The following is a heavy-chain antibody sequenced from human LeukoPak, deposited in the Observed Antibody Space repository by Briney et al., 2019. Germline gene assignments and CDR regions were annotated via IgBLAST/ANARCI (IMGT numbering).Heavy chain of an antibody. Sequence: APVKVSCKASGYTFTSYGISWVRQAPGQGLEWMGWISAYNGNTNYAQKLQGRVTMTTDTSTSTAYMELRSLRSDDTAVYYCARDRAEYSSSWYYFDYWGQGTLVTVSS. CDR2: ISAYNGNT. CDR1: GYTFTSYG. D-gene: IGHD6-13*01. J-gene: IGHJ4*02. CDR3: ARDRAEYSSSWYYFDY. V-gene: IGHV1-18*01.